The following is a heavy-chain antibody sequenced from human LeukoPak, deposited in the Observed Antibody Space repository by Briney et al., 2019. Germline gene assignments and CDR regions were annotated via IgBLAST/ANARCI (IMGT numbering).Heavy chain of an antibody. Sequence: SETLSLTCAVYGGSFSGYYWSWIRQPAGKGLEWIGRIYTSGSTNYNPSLKSRVTMSVDTSKNQFSLKLSSVTAADTAVYYCARGGAVAKPIDYWGQGTLVTVSS. D-gene: IGHD6-19*01. CDR2: IYTSGST. J-gene: IGHJ4*02. V-gene: IGHV4-59*10. CDR3: ARGGAVAKPIDY. CDR1: GGSFSGYY.